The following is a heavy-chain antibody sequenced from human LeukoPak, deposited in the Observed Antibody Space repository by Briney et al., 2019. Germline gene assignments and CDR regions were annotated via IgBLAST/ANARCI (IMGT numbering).Heavy chain of an antibody. J-gene: IGHJ4*02. CDR1: GFTFSSYS. V-gene: IGHV3-21*04. D-gene: IGHD5-18*01. Sequence: PGGSLRLSCAASGFTFSSYSMNWVRQAPGKGLEWVSSISSSSSYIYYADSVKGRFTISRDNAKNSLYLQMNSLRAEDTAVYYCAKMGIQLWPTRGYYFDYWGQGTLVTVSS. CDR2: ISSSSSYI. CDR3: AKMGIQLWPTRGYYFDY.